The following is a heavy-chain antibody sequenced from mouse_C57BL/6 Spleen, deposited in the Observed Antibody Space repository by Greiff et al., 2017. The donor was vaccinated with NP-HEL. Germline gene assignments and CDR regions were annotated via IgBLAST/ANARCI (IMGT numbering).Heavy chain of an antibody. J-gene: IGHJ2*01. CDR2: IYPGDGDT. CDR3: ARERGTGFDY. V-gene: IGHV1-82*01. Sequence: QVQLKQSGPELVKPGASVKISCKASGYAFSSSWMNWVKQRPGKGLEWIGRIYPGDGDTNYNGKFKGKATLTADKSSSTAYMQLSSLTSEDSAVYFCARERGTGFDYWGQGTTLTVSS. D-gene: IGHD3-3*01. CDR1: GYAFSSSW.